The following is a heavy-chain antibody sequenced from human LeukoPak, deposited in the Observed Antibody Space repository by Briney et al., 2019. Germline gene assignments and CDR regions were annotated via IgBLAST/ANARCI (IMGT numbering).Heavy chain of an antibody. CDR2: IRSKAYGGTT. V-gene: IGHV3-49*04. CDR3: TREEGYYYGSGTWNWFDP. J-gene: IGHJ5*02. Sequence: GESLRLSCTASGFTFGDYAMSWVRQTPGKGLEWVGFIRSKAYGGTTEYAASVKGRFTISRDDSKSIAYLQMNSLKTEDTAVYYCTREEGYYYGSGTWNWFDPWGQGTLVTVSS. CDR1: GFTFGDYA. D-gene: IGHD3-10*01.